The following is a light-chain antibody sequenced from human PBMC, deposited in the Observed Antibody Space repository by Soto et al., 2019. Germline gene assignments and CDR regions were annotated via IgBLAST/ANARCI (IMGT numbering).Light chain of an antibody. Sequence: QSALTQPASVSGSPGQSITISCTGTSSDVGGYNYVSWYQQHPGKAPKLMIYDVSNRPSGVSNRFSGSTSGNTASLTISGLQAEDEAYYYCSSYTSSSTLVVFGGGTKVTVL. J-gene: IGLJ2*01. CDR1: SSDVGGYNY. CDR2: DVS. V-gene: IGLV2-14*01. CDR3: SSYTSSSTLVV.